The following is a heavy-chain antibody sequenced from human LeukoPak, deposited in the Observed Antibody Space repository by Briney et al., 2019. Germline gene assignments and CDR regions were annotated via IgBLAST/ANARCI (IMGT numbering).Heavy chain of an antibody. CDR1: GYTFTGYY. V-gene: IGHV1-2*02. Sequence: ASVKVSCKASGYTFTGYYMHWVRQAPGQGLEWMGWINPNSGGTSYAQKFQGRVTMTRDTSISTAYMELSRLRSDDTAVYYCARGESSSSWYGKNAFDIWGQGTMVTVSS. J-gene: IGHJ3*02. CDR3: ARGESSSSWYGKNAFDI. CDR2: INPNSGGT. D-gene: IGHD6-13*01.